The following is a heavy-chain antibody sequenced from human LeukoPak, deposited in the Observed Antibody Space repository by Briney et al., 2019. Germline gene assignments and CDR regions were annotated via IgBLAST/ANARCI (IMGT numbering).Heavy chain of an antibody. Sequence: PSETLSLTGTVSGGSISSYYWSWIRQPAGKGLEWTGRIYTSGSTNYNPSLKSRVTMSVDTSKNQFSLKLSSVTAADTAVYYCARADDYVWGSYRYHAEYFQHWGQGTLVTVSS. J-gene: IGHJ1*01. CDR3: ARADDYVWGSYRYHAEYFQH. CDR2: IYTSGST. CDR1: GGSISSYY. D-gene: IGHD3-16*02. V-gene: IGHV4-4*07.